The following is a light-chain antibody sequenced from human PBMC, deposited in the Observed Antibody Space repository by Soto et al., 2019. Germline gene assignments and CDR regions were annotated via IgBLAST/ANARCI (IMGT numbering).Light chain of an antibody. CDR2: DVS. CDR1: SSDVGGYNY. Sequence: QSVLTQPASVSGSPGQSITISCTGTSSDVGGYNYVSWYQDHPGKAPKLMIYDVSNRPSGVSNRFSGSKSGNTASLTISGLQAEDEADYYCSSYTSTSSVVFGGGTKVTVL. J-gene: IGLJ2*01. V-gene: IGLV2-14*03. CDR3: SSYTSTSSVV.